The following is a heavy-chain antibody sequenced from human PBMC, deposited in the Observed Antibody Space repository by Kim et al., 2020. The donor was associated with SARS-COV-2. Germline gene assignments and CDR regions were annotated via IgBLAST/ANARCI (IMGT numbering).Heavy chain of an antibody. J-gene: IGHJ4*02. V-gene: IGHV4-39*01. Sequence: YNPSHKTRVTISVDTSKNQFSLKLSSVTAADTAVYYCARQGSSGRYYFDYWGQGTLVTVSS. CDR3: ARQGSSGRYYFDY. D-gene: IGHD6-6*01.